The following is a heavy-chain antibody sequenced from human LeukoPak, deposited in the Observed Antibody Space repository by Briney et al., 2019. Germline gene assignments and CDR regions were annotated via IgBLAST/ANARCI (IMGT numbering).Heavy chain of an antibody. CDR2: IYYSGST. CDR3: ARDRGMPGMGSLRYFDWLSGGYYYYMDV. Sequence: SETLSLTCTVSGGSISSHYWSWIRQPPGKGLEWIGYIYYSGSTNYNPSLKSRVTISVDTSKNQFSLKLSSVTAADTAVYYCARDRGMPGMGSLRYFDWLSGGYYYYMDVWGKGTTVTVSS. J-gene: IGHJ6*03. D-gene: IGHD3-9*01. CDR1: GGSISSHY. V-gene: IGHV4-59*11.